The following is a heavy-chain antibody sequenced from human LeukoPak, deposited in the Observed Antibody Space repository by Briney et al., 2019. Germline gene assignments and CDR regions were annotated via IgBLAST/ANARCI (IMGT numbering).Heavy chain of an antibody. CDR3: MGELLIGPTNDY. V-gene: IGHV3-15*01. CDR2: IKSKTDGGTT. Sequence: GGSLRLSCAASGFTFSNAWMSWVRQAPGKGREWVGRIKSKTDGGTTDYAAPVKGRFTISRDDSKNTLYLQMNSLKTEDTAVYCCMGELLIGPTNDYWGQGTLVTVSS. D-gene: IGHD1-26*01. CDR1: GFTFSNAW. J-gene: IGHJ4*02.